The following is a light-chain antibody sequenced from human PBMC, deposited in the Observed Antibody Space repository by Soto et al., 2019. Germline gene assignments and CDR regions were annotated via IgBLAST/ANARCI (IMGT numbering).Light chain of an antibody. CDR3: QQYHNWPPQYT. CDR2: GAF. CDR1: QTISDN. Sequence: EIVMTQYPATLSVSPWERVTLSCRASQTISDNLAWFQQKSGQAPRLLIHGAFKRATGVPDRFSGSGSGTEFTLTISSLQSEDSAVYYCQQYHNWPPQYTFGQGTKLQIK. V-gene: IGKV3-15*01. J-gene: IGKJ2*01.